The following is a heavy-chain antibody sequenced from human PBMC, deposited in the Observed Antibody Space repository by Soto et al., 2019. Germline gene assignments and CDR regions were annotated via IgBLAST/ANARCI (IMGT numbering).Heavy chain of an antibody. J-gene: IGHJ4*02. D-gene: IGHD3-3*01. Sequence: GGSLRLSCAASGFTFSSYWMSWVRQAPGKGLEWVANIKQDGSEKYYVDSVKGRFTISRDNAKNSLYLQMNSLRAEDTAVYYCARDSLFGVVILDYWGQGTLVTVSS. V-gene: IGHV3-7*03. CDR1: GFTFSSYW. CDR2: IKQDGSEK. CDR3: ARDSLFGVVILDY.